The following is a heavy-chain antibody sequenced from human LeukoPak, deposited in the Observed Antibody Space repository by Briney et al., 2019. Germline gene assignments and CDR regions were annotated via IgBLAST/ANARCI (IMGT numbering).Heavy chain of an antibody. CDR3: ARSLRYIDWLAGFDP. CDR1: GGSISSYY. J-gene: IGHJ5*02. Sequence: RSDTLSLICTVSGGSISSYYWIWIRRPPGKGLVWIGYIYYSGSTNYNPSLKSRITISVDTSKNQFSLKLSSVTAADTAVYYCARSLRYIDWLAGFDPWGQGTLVTVSS. D-gene: IGHD3-9*01. V-gene: IGHV4-59*07. CDR2: IYYSGST.